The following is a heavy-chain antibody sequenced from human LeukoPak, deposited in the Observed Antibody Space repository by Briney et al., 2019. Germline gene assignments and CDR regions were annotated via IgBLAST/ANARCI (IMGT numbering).Heavy chain of an antibody. V-gene: IGHV1-46*01. J-gene: IGHJ4*02. CDR3: AREPRETGTTLGFDY. Sequence: GASVKVSCKASGYTFTSYYMHWVRQAPGQGLEWMGIINPSGGSTSYAQKFQSRVTMTRDTSTSTVYMELSSLRSEDTAVYYCAREPRETGTTLGFDYWGQGTLVTVSS. CDR2: INPSGGST. D-gene: IGHD1-7*01. CDR1: GYTFTSYY.